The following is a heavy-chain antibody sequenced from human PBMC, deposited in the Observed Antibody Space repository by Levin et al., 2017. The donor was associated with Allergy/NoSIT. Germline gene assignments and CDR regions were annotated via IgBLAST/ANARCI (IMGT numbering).Heavy chain of an antibody. CDR3: AKEDYSTGWPPYFDY. Sequence: GGSLRLSCAASGFTFSSYAMNWVRQAPGKGLEWVSTISGTGGSTYYADSVKGRFTISRDNPKNTLFLQINNLRAEDTAIYYCAKEDYSTGWPPYFDYWGQGGLVTVSS. CDR1: GFTFSSYA. V-gene: IGHV3-23*01. J-gene: IGHJ4*02. CDR2: ISGTGGST. D-gene: IGHD6-19*01.